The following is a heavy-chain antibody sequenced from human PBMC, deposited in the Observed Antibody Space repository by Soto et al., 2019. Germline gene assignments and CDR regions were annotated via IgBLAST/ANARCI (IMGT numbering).Heavy chain of an antibody. CDR2: IYHSGST. V-gene: IGHV4-30-2*01. Sequence: SETLSLTCAVIDGALSSGGYAWTWIRQPPGKGLEWIGYIYHSGSTYYNPSLKSRVTISVDRSKNQFSLKLSSVTAADTAVYYCARVPSPWGQGTLVTVSS. CDR3: ARVPSP. CDR1: DGALSSGGYA. J-gene: IGHJ5*02.